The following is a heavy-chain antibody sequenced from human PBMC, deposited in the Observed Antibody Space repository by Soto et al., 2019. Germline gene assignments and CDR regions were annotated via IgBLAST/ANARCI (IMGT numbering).Heavy chain of an antibody. Sequence: ESGGGLVQPGGSLRLSCSASGFIFRNYNMHWVRQAPGKGLEYVSGISSNGGSTFYADSVKGRFSISRDNSKNTLHLQMGSLRPEDMGTYYCARADYGTFDNWGQGTLVAVSS. V-gene: IGHV3-64*07. CDR1: GFIFRNYN. D-gene: IGHD4-17*01. CDR2: ISSNGGST. J-gene: IGHJ4*02. CDR3: ARADYGTFDN.